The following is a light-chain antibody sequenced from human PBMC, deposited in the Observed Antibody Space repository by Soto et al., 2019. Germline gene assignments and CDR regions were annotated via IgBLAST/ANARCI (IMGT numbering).Light chain of an antibody. CDR3: AAWDDSLSWV. J-gene: IGLJ3*02. CDR2: SNN. Sequence: QSVLTQPPSASGTPGQRVTISCSGSRSNIGSNTVNWYQQLPGTAPKHLIFSNNQRPAGVPDRFSGSKSGTSASLASSGLQPEDEADYYCAAWDDSLSWVFGGGTKLTVL. V-gene: IGLV1-44*01. CDR1: RSNIGSNT.